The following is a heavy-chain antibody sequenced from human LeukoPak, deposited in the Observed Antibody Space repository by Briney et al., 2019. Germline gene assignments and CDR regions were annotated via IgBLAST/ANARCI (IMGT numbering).Heavy chain of an antibody. J-gene: IGHJ4*02. D-gene: IGHD5-18*01. CDR1: GGSISSYY. V-gene: IGHV4-59*01. Sequence: SETLSLTCTVSGGSISSYYWSWIRQPPGKGLEWIGYIYYSGSTNYNPSLKSRVTISVDTSKNQFSLKLSSVTAADMAVYYCARLERGYSYGYMSYYFDYWGQGTLVTVSS. CDR3: ARLERGYSYGYMSYYFDY. CDR2: IYYSGST.